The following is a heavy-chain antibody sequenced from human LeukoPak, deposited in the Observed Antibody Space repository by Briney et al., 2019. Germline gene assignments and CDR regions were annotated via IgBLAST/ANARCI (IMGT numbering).Heavy chain of an antibody. CDR3: GMSGDRVPLQDDVFDV. D-gene: IGHD1-26*01. V-gene: IGHV5-51*01. CDR2: IYPGDSGP. CDR1: GYSFTSYC. J-gene: IGHJ3*01. Sequence: GESLKISCKVSGYSFTSYCIGWVRQMPGKGLEWMGTIYPGDSGPTYSPSFQGQVTISVDKSINTAYLRWSSLQASDTAMYYCGMSGDRVPLQDDVFDVWGQGTMVTVST.